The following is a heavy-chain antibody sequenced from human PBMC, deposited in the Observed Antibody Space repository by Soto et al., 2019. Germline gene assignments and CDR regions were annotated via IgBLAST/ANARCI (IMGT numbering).Heavy chain of an antibody. V-gene: IGHV4-59*01. J-gene: IGHJ4*02. Sequence: SETLSLTCTVSGGSISSYYWSWIRQPPGKGLEWIGYIYYSGSTNYNPSLKSRVTISVDTSKNQFSPKLSSVTAADTAVYYCARGDPTGSPDYWGQGTLVTSPQ. CDR3: ARGDPTGSPDY. CDR2: IYYSGST. CDR1: GGSISSYY. D-gene: IGHD1-1*01.